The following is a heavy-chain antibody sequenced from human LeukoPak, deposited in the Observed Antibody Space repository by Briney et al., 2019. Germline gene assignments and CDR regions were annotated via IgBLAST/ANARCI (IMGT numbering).Heavy chain of an antibody. CDR2: ISYDGSNK. V-gene: IGHV3-30*04. Sequence: PGRSLRLSCAASGFTFSSYAMHWVRQAPGKGLEWVAVISYDGSNKYYADSVKGRFTISRDNSKNTLYLQMNSLRAEDTAVYYCAREGWIQLVDYYYYYMDVWGKGTTVTVSS. J-gene: IGHJ6*03. CDR1: GFTFSSYA. CDR3: AREGWIQLVDYYYYYMDV. D-gene: IGHD5-18*01.